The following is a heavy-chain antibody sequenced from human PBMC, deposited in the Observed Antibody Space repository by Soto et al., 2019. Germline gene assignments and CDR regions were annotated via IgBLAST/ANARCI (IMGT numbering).Heavy chain of an antibody. Sequence: ETLSLTCAVSGDSVTSNVWWSWVRQPPGKGLEWIGEAYHNGLTDYNPSLKSRVTMSVDTSKNEFSLKLTSLTAADTAIYYCARDAAVPGESDRFDYWGQGTLVTVSS. CDR3: ARDAAVPGESDRFDY. D-gene: IGHD6-19*01. CDR1: GDSVTSNVW. J-gene: IGHJ4*02. V-gene: IGHV4-4*02. CDR2: AYHNGLT.